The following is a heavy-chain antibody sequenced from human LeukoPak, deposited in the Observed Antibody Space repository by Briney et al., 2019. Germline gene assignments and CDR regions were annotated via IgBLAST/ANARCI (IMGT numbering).Heavy chain of an antibody. J-gene: IGHJ4*02. D-gene: IGHD3-22*01. CDR1: GGSFSGYY. CDR2: INHSGST. CDR3: ASYYHDSSGYYQYYFDS. V-gene: IGHV4-34*01. Sequence: SETLSLTCAVYGGSFSGYYWSWIRQPPGKGLEWIGEINHSGSTNYNPSLKSRVTISVDTSKNQFSLKLSSVTAADTAVYYCASYYHDSSGYYQYYFDSWGQGTLVTVSS.